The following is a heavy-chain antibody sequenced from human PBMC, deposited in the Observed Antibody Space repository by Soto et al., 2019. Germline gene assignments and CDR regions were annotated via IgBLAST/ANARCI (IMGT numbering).Heavy chain of an antibody. V-gene: IGHV4-61*01. D-gene: IGHD6-13*01. Sequence: QVQLQESGPGMVKPSETLSLTCAVSGASVSSGTYYWQWIRQPPGEGLNWLGYLYYSGSTSYNPSLKSRVTITTDKAKDQFSLRLSSVTGADTAVYYWARVGRSGYSNIWGQGTLVTVSS. CDR3: ARVGRSGYSNI. J-gene: IGHJ4*02. CDR1: GASVSSGTYY. CDR2: LYYSGST.